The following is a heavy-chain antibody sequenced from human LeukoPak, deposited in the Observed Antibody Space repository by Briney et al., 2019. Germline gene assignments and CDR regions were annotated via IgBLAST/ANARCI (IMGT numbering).Heavy chain of an antibody. Sequence: ASVKVSCKGSGTFTDYSISWVRQAPGQGLEWMGRIIPILDQTDYTQKLHDRVTFTADKSTTTAHMELTSLASEDTAIYYCVVSGYYYDWFDTRGQGTLVTVS. CDR1: GTFTDYS. D-gene: IGHD3-3*01. V-gene: IGHV1-69*02. CDR2: IIPILDQT. J-gene: IGHJ5*02. CDR3: VVSGYYYDWFDT.